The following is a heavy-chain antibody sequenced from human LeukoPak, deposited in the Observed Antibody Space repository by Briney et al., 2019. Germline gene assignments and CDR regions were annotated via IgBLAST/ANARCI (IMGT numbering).Heavy chain of an antibody. V-gene: IGHV4-4*07. D-gene: IGHD4/OR15-4a*01. CDR2: IYTSGST. CDR3: ATNALHRSYGMDV. Sequence: SETLSLTCTVSGGSISSYYWSWIRQPAGKGLEWIGRIYTSGSTNYNPSLKSRVTTSVDTSKNQFSLKLSSVTAADTAVYYCATNALHRSYGMDVWGQGTTVTVSS. CDR1: GGSISSYY. J-gene: IGHJ6*02.